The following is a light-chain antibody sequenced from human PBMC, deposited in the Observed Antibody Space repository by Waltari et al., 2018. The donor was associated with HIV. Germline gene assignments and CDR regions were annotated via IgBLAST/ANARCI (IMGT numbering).Light chain of an antibody. CDR3: AAWDDSLLV. CDR2: RNN. J-gene: IGLJ2*01. CDR1: SSTIGSNY. V-gene: IGLV1-47*01. Sequence: QSVLTQPPSASGTPGQRVTIPCSGSSSTIGSNYVYWYQQLPGTAPKLLIYRNNQRPSGVPDRFSGSKSGTSASLAISGLRSEDEADYYCAAWDDSLLVFGGGTKLTVL.